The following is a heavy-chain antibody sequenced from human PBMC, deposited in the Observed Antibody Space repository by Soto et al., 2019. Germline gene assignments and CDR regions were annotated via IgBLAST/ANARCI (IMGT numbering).Heavy chain of an antibody. J-gene: IGHJ6*02. CDR2: INHSGST. CDR1: GGSFSGYY. Sequence: QVQLQQWGAGLLKPSETLSLTCAVYGGSFSGYYWSWIRQPPGKGLEWIGEINHSGSTNYNPSLTSRVTISVDTSKNQFSLKLSSVTAADTAVYYCARGKEMRDGMDVWGQGTTVTVSS. V-gene: IGHV4-34*01. CDR3: ARGKEMRDGMDV.